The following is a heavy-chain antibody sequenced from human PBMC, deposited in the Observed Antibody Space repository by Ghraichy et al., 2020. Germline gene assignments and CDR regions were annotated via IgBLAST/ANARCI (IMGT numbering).Heavy chain of an antibody. D-gene: IGHD2-2*01. V-gene: IGHV3-53*01. CDR2: IFAGGHP. CDR1: GFAVTSTY. CDR3: ATGGPSATDCTSTSCFREPNDF. Sequence: GSLRLSCTVSGFAVTSTYVIWVRQAPGKGLEWVSVIFAGGHPYYADSVQGRFTISRDISKNTVYLDMDSLRSEDTALYYCATGGPSATDCTSTSCFREPNDFWGQGTQVTVSS. J-gene: IGHJ4*02.